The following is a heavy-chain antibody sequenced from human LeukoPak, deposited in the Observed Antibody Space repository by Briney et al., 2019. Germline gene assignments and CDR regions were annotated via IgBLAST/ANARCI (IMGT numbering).Heavy chain of an antibody. Sequence: ASVKVSCKASGYTFTNYDINWVRQAPGRGLEWMGWMDPKKGNTGYAQKFRGRVTLTRNSSINTAYMELSSLTSEDTAVYYCARGGSLTGYHAWFDPWGQGTLVAVSS. CDR1: GYTFTNYD. J-gene: IGHJ5*02. CDR3: ARGGSLTGYHAWFDP. V-gene: IGHV1-8*01. CDR2: MDPKKGNT. D-gene: IGHD3-9*01.